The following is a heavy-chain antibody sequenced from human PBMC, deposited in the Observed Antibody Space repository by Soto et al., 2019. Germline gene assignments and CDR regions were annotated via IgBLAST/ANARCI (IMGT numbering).Heavy chain of an antibody. CDR1: GFTFSSYG. V-gene: IGHV3-30*18. D-gene: IGHD5-18*01. J-gene: IGHJ4*02. CDR3: AKDRQLGSSLYYFDY. CDR2: ISYHGSNK. Sequence: QVQLVESGGGVVQPGRSLRLSCAASGFTFSSYGMHWVRQAPGKGLEWVAVISYHGSNKDYADSVQGRFTISRDNSKNTLYLQMNILRGEDTAVYSCAKDRQLGSSLYYFDYWGQGTLVTVSS.